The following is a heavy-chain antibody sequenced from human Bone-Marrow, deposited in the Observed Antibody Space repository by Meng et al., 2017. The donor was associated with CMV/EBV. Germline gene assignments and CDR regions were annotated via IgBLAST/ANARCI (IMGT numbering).Heavy chain of an antibody. D-gene: IGHD3-16*01. CDR3: ARLEGDWFDP. CDR1: GFTFSSYS. Sequence: EVQLVESGGGLVKPGGSLRLSCAASGFTFSSYSRNWVRQAPGKGLEWVSSISSSSSYIYYADSVKGRFTISRDNAKNSLYLQMNSLRAEDTAVYYCARLEGDWFDPWGQGTLVTVSS. J-gene: IGHJ5*02. V-gene: IGHV3-21*01. CDR2: ISSSSSYI.